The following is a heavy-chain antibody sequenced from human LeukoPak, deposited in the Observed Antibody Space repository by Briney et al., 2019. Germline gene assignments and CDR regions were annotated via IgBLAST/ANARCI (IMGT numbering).Heavy chain of an antibody. D-gene: IGHD2/OR15-2a*01. J-gene: IGHJ4*02. CDR3: ARAGPPFTPTQYYFDY. V-gene: IGHV3-11*01. CDR1: GFTFSDYY. CDR2: ISSSGSTI. Sequence: GGSLRLSCAASGFTFSDYYMSWIRQAPGKGLEWVSYISSSGSTIYYADSVKGRFTISRDNAKNSLYLQMNSLRAEDTAVYYCARAGPPFTPTQYYFDYWGQGTLVTVSS.